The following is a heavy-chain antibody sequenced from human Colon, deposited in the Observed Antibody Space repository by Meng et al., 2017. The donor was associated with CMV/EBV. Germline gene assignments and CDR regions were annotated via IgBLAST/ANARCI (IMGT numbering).Heavy chain of an antibody. J-gene: IGHJ4*02. D-gene: IGHD3-22*01. CDR3: ARDWYPGDRRGSFDY. CDR2: INPNSGGT. V-gene: IGHV1-2*02. CDR1: EYTFTGYY. Sequence: QVPLVQAGAEVKKPGGSVKVSCKASEYTFTGYYMHWVRQAPGQGLEWMGWINPNSGGTNYAQKFQGRVTMTRDTSITTAYMELSRLRSDDTAVYYCARDWYPGDRRGSFDYWGQGTLVTVSS.